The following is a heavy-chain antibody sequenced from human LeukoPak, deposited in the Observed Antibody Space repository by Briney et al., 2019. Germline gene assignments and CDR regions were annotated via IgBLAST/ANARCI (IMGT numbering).Heavy chain of an antibody. J-gene: IGHJ6*02. CDR3: ARFMVRGVIITSHYGMDV. V-gene: IGHV4-59*01. Sequence: SETLSLTCTVSGGSISSYYWSWIRQPPGKGLEWIGYIYYSGSTNYNPSLKSRVTISVDTSKNQFSLKLRSVTAADTAVYYCARFMVRGVIITSHYGMDVWGQGTTVTVSS. D-gene: IGHD3-10*01. CDR2: IYYSGST. CDR1: GGSISSYY.